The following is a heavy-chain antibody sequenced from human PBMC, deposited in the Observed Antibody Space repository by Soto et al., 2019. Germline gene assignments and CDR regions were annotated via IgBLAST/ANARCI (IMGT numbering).Heavy chain of an antibody. CDR2: LIPMSGTP. Sequence: QVRLVQSGPEVKKPGSSVKVSCKASGGTFSSHVISWVRQATGQGLEYMGGLIPMSGTPHVARKFLYRLAITEDKTTNTAYMELSSLRSEGTAIYFCARGSADNGLAYWGQGTLDNVSS. V-gene: IGHV1-69*06. J-gene: IGHJ4*02. D-gene: IGHD2-15*01. CDR3: ARGSADNGLAY. CDR1: GGTFSSHV.